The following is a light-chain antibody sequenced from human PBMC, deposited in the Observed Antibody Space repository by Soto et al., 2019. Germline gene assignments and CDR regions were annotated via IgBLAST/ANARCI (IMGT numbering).Light chain of an antibody. CDR2: TNS. V-gene: IGLV1-44*01. J-gene: IGLJ1*01. CDR3: AAWDDSLKGGV. Sequence: QSVLTQPPSASGTPGQRVTISCSGSSSNIGSNTVNWYQQLPGTAPKLLIYTNSHRPSGVPDRFSGSKSGTSASLAISGLQSEDEADYYCAAWDDSLKGGVFGTGTKLTVL. CDR1: SSNIGSNT.